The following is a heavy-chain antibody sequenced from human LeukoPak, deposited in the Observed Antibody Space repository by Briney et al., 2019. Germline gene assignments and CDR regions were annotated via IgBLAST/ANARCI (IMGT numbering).Heavy chain of an antibody. CDR3: GKFRLEYYYGSSGYSYFDY. J-gene: IGHJ4*02. V-gene: IGHV3-30-3*02. CDR2: ISYDGSNK. CDR1: GFTFSSYA. Sequence: GGSLRLSCSASGFTFSSYAMHWVRQAPGKGLEWVAVISYDGSNKYCADSVKGRFTISRDNSKNTLYLQMNSLRAEDTAVYYCGKFRLEYYYGSSGYSYFDYWGQGTLVTVSS. D-gene: IGHD3-22*01.